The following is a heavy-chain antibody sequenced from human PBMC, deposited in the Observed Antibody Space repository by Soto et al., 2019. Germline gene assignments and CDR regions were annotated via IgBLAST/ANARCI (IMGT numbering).Heavy chain of an antibody. Sequence: GGSLRLSCAASGFTFSSYAVSWVRQAPGKGLEWVSSISGSGGSTYYADSVKGRFTISRDNSKSTLYLQMNSLRVEDTAVYYCAKLVGSSGFGYYWGQGTLVTVSS. CDR3: AKLVGSSGFGYY. D-gene: IGHD3-22*01. V-gene: IGHV3-23*01. CDR2: ISGSGGST. CDR1: GFTFSSYA. J-gene: IGHJ4*02.